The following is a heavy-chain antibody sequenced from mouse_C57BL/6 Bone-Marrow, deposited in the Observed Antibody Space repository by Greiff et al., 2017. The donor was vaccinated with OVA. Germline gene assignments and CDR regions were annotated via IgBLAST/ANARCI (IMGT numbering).Heavy chain of an antibody. V-gene: IGHV1-59*01. D-gene: IGHD1-1*01. J-gene: IGHJ2*01. CDR1: GYTFTSYW. CDR3: ASRDYYGMDY. Sequence: QVQLQQPGAELVRPGTSVKLSCKASGYTFTSYWMHWVKQRPGQGLEWIGVIDPSDSYTNYNQKFKGKATLTVDTSSSTAYMQLSSLTSEDSAVYYCASRDYYGMDYWGQGTTLTVSS. CDR2: IDPSDSYT.